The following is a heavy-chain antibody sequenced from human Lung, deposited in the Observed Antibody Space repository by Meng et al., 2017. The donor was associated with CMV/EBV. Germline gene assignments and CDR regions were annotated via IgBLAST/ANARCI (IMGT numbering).Heavy chain of an antibody. CDR3: ARGYCSGGSCPVFDP. CDR1: GYTFPSYD. D-gene: IGHD2-15*01. J-gene: IGHJ5*02. CDR2: MNPNSGNT. V-gene: IGHV1-8*01. Sequence: AGVQKTGASVKVSVKASGYTFPSYDINWVRQATGQGLEWMGWMNPNSGNTGYAQKFQGRVTMTRNTSISTAYMELSSLRSEDTAVYYCARGYCSGGSCPVFDPWGQGTLVTVSS.